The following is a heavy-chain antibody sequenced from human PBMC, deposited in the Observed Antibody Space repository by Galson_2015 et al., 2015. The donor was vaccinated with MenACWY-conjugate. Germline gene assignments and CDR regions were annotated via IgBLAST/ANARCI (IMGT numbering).Heavy chain of an antibody. D-gene: IGHD1-26*01. J-gene: IGHJ6*02. CDR3: ARQVGATTSYYYGMDV. Sequence: QSGAEVKKPGESLGISCKASGYTFTSYWISWVRQMPGKGLEWMGRIDPSDSYPNYSPSFQGHVTMSTDKSITTAYLQWSSLKASDTGMYFCARQVGATTSYYYGMDVWGQGTTVTVSS. V-gene: IGHV5-10-1*01. CDR1: GYTFTSYW. CDR2: IDPSDSYP.